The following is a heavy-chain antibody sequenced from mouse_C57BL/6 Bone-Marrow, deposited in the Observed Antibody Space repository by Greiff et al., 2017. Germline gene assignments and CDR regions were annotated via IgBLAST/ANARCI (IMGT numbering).Heavy chain of an antibody. CDR1: GFNITDYY. Sequence: VQLQQSGAELVRPGASVKLSCTASGFNITDYYMHWVKQRPEQGLEWIGRIDPEDGDTEYAPKFQGKATMTADTSSNTAYLPLSSLTSEDTAVSYCSSRRGGVLGGQGTLVTVSA. V-gene: IGHV14-1*01. CDR2: IDPEDGDT. J-gene: IGHJ3*01. CDR3: SSRRGGVL.